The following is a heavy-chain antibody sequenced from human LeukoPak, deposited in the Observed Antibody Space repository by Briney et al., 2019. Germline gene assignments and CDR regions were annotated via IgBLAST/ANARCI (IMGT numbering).Heavy chain of an antibody. J-gene: IGHJ4*02. CDR2: IYYSGST. D-gene: IGHD3-22*01. V-gene: IGHV4-39*07. CDR3: ARRRHDSSGYYHDY. Sequence: SETLSLTCTVPGGSISSSSYYWGWTRQPPGKGLEWIGSIYYSGSTYYNPSLKSRVTVSVDTSKNQFSLKLSSVTAADTAVYYCARRRHDSSGYYHDYWGLGTLVTVSS. CDR1: GGSISSSSYY.